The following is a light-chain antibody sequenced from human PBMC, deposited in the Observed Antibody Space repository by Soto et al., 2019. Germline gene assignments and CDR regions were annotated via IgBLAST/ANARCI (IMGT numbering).Light chain of an antibody. CDR2: GAP. CDR3: QHYNISPGT. Sequence: EIVITQSPATLSVSPGERATLSCRASQSVSSSLAWYQQKPGQAPRLLISGAPTRATGIPSRLSGTGSGTEFTLTITRLHFVVIATANSQHYNISPGTF. CDR1: QSVSSS. V-gene: IGKV3-15*01. J-gene: IGKJ4*02.